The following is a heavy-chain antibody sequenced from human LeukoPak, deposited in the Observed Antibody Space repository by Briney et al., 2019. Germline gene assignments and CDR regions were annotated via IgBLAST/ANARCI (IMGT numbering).Heavy chain of an antibody. V-gene: IGHV3-30*03. CDR1: GFTFSSYG. CDR2: ISYDGSNK. Sequence: GGSLRLSCAASGFTFSSYGMHWVRQAPGKGLEWVAVISYDGSNKYYADSVKGRFTISRDNAKNSLYLQMNRLRAEDAAVYYCARDRWGYSYGGDWGQGTLVTVSS. D-gene: IGHD5-18*01. CDR3: ARDRWGYSYGGD. J-gene: IGHJ4*02.